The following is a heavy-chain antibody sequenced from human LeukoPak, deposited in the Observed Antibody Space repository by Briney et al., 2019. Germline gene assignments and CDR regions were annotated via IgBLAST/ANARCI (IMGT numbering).Heavy chain of an antibody. CDR2: ISGSGGNT. J-gene: IGHJ4*02. CDR1: GFTLSSFA. CDR3: AKDASPYY. Sequence: PGGSLRLSCAASGFTLSSFAMTWVRQAPGKGLEWVSGISGSGGNTYYADSVKGRCTISRDNSKNTLYLQMHSLRAEDTAVYYCAKDASPYYWDQGTLVTVSS. V-gene: IGHV3-23*01.